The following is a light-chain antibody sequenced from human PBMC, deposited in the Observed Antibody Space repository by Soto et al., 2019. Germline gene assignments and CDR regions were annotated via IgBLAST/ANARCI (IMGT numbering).Light chain of an antibody. V-gene: IGKV4-1*01. CDR3: QQYYSTPRT. CDR2: WAS. Sequence: DIVMTQSPDSLAVSLGERATINCESSQSVLSSSRNKNYLAWYQQKPGQPPKLLIYWASTRESGVPDRFSGSGSGTDFTLTISSLQAEDVAVYYCQQYYSTPRTFGQGTKVDIK. CDR1: QSVLSSSRNKNY. J-gene: IGKJ1*01.